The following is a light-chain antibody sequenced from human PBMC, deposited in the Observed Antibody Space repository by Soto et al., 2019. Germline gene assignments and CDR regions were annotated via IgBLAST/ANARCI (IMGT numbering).Light chain of an antibody. J-gene: IGLJ2*01. CDR1: SSDVGGYNY. CDR3: CSYAGSFVV. CDR2: DVS. V-gene: IGLV2-11*01. Sequence: QSALTQPRSVSGSPGQSVTISCTGTSSDVGGYNYVSWYQQHPGKAPKLMIYDVSKRPSGVPDRFSGSKSGNTASLTISELQAEDEADYYCCSYAGSFVVFGGGTKLTV.